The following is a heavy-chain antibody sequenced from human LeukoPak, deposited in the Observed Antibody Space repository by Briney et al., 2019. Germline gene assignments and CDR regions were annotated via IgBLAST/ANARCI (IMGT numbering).Heavy chain of an antibody. V-gene: IGHV3-30-3*01. CDR3: AVEMATCFDY. Sequence: PGGSLRLSCAASGFTFSSYAMHWVRQAPGKGLEWVAVISYDGSNKYYADSVKGRFTISRDNSKNTLYLQMNSLRAEDTAVYYCAVEMATCFDYWGQGTLVTVSS. CDR2: ISYDGSNK. D-gene: IGHD5-24*01. CDR1: GFTFSSYA. J-gene: IGHJ4*02.